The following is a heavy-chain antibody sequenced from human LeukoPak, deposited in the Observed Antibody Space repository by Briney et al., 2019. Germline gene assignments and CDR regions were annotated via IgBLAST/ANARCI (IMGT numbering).Heavy chain of an antibody. CDR1: GFTFSSYA. CDR2: ISYDGSNK. Sequence: GGSLRLSCAASGFTFSSYAMHWVRQAPGKGLEWVAVISYDGSNKYYADSVKGRFTISRDNSKNTLYLQMNSLRAEDTAVYYCARDGPRGSGSYFFGYWGQGTLVTVSS. CDR3: ARDGPRGSGSYFFGY. D-gene: IGHD1-26*01. V-gene: IGHV3-30-3*01. J-gene: IGHJ4*02.